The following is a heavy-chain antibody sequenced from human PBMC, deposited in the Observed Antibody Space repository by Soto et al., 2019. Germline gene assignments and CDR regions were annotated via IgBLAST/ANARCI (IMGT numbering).Heavy chain of an antibody. J-gene: IGHJ6*02. CDR3: ARVRDPHVDHYGLDV. CDR1: GFTFNVYG. V-gene: IGHV1-69*06. CDR2: LIPIYDEP. Sequence: QVQLVQSGAEVKNPGSSVRVSCKTSGFTFNVYGIHWVRQAPGQGLEWMGGLIPIYDEPNYAQKFQGRVTITADKSTTTVYLELSSLRSEYTAVYFWARVRDPHVDHYGLDVWGRGTTVTVSS.